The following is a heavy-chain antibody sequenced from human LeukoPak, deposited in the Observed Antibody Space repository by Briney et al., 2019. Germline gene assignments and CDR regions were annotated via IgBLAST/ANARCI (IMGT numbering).Heavy chain of an antibody. CDR2: ISSSSSYI. Sequence: PGGSLRLSCAASGFTFSNYSMNWVRQAPGKGLEWVSSISSSSSYIYYTDSVKGRFTISRDNAKNSLYLQMNSLRAEDTAVYYCAREQHQFYIVVVPAASHDAFDIWGQGTMVTVSS. D-gene: IGHD2-2*01. V-gene: IGHV3-21*01. J-gene: IGHJ3*02. CDR1: GFTFSNYS. CDR3: AREQHQFYIVVVPAASHDAFDI.